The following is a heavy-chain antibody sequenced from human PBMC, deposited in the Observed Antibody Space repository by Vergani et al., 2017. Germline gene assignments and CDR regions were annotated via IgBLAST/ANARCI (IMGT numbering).Heavy chain of an antibody. Sequence: EVQLVESGGGLVQPGGSLRLSGAASGFTFSGYGRSWVRQAPGKGLEGVANIKQDGSGKYYVDAVKGRFTSSRDNAKNSLYLQMNSLRAEDTAVYYCARDPETIVGATTVDYWGQGTLVTVSS. J-gene: IGHJ4*02. CDR1: GFTFSGYG. CDR3: ARDPETIVGATTVDY. D-gene: IGHD1-26*01. CDR2: IKQDGSGK. V-gene: IGHV3-7*04.